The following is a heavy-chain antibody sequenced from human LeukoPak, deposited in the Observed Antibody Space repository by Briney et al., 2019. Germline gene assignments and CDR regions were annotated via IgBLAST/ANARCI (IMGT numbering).Heavy chain of an antibody. J-gene: IGHJ4*02. CDR3: ARDRYCTGQ. CDR2: ISNSGNTI. Sequence: GGSLRLSCAASGFTFSDYYMGWIRQAPGKGLEWVSYISNSGNTIYYADSVKGRFTISRDNAKNSLYLQMNSLRAEDTAVYYCARDRYCTGQWGQGTLVTVSS. CDR1: GFTFSDYY. V-gene: IGHV3-11*04. D-gene: IGHD2-8*02.